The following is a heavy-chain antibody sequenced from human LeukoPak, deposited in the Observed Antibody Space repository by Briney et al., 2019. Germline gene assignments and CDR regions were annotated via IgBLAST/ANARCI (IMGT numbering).Heavy chain of an antibody. CDR2: ISASGVDT. J-gene: IGHJ5*02. D-gene: IGHD2-8*02. Sequence: GGSLRLSCVASGFTFSNHAMTWVRQAPGKGLEWVSAISASGVDTFYAPSVKGRFTISRDNSKNTLYLQINSLRAEDTAIYYCAKDVWWSVSWGQGTLITVSS. V-gene: IGHV3-23*01. CDR1: GFTFSNHA. CDR3: AKDVWWSVS.